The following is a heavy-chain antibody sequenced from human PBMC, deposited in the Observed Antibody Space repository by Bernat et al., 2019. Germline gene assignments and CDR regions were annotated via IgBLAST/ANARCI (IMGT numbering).Heavy chain of an antibody. Sequence: QVQLVESGGGVVQPGRSLRLSCAASGFTFSSYAMHWVRQAPGKGLEWVAVISYDGSNKYYADSVKGRFTITRDNSKNTLYLQMNSLTAEDTAVYYCARDRTRRQYYDILTGKDYWGQGTLVTVSS. CDR3: ARDRTRRQYYDILTGKDY. J-gene: IGHJ4*02. CDR2: ISYDGSNK. D-gene: IGHD3-9*01. V-gene: IGHV3-30-3*01. CDR1: GFTFSSYA.